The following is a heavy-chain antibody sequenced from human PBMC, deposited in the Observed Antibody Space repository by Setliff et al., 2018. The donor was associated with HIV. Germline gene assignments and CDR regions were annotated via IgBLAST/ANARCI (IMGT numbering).Heavy chain of an antibody. J-gene: IGHJ4*02. V-gene: IGHV4-39*01. Sequence: SETLSLACTVFGGSISSSSYYWGWIRQPPGKGLEWIGSIYFSGRTYYNPSLKSRVTMSVDTSKHQFSLNLNSVTAADTAVYFCATSEWELIDFDYWGQGTLVTVSS. CDR3: ATSEWELIDFDY. D-gene: IGHD1-26*01. CDR1: GGSISSSSYY. CDR2: IYFSGRT.